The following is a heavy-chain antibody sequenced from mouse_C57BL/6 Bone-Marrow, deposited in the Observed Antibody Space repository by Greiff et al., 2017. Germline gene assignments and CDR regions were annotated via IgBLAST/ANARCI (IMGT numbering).Heavy chain of an antibody. V-gene: IGHV5-6*02. CDR3: ARRYCYGSGRYFDV. CDR2: ISSGGSYT. CDR1: GFTFSSYG. J-gene: IGHJ1*03. D-gene: IGHD1-1*01. Sequence: EVKVVESGGDLVKPGGSLKLSCAASGFTFSSYGMSWVRQTPDKRLEWVATISSGGSYTYYPDSVKGRFTISRDNAKNTLYLQMSRLKSEDTAMYYCARRYCYGSGRYFDVWGTGTTVTVSS.